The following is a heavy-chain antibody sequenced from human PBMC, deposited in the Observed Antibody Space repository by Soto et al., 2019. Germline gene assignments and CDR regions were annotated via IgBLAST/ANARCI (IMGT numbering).Heavy chain of an antibody. CDR1: GCSIASSLYY. J-gene: IGHJ4*02. D-gene: IGHD1-26*01. V-gene: IGHV4-39*01. CDR3: ARLSGSYNDRYFDN. CDR2: IYYNGNT. Sequence: SETLSLTCTVSGCSIASSLYYWGWVRQSPGKGLEWIESIYYNGNTYYNASLKSRVTISVDTSNNQFSLKVKSVTAADTAVYFCARLSGSYNDRYFDNWGQGTLVTVSS.